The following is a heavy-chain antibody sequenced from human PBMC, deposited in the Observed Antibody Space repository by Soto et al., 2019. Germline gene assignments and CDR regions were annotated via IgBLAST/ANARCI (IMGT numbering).Heavy chain of an antibody. Sequence: SVKVSCKASGFTFTSSAVQWVRQARGQRLEWIGWIVVGSGNTNYAQKFQERVTITRDMSTSTAYMELSSLRSEDTAVYYCAASRGTEYYDFWSGYSTAHYYGMDVWGHGTTVTVSS. V-gene: IGHV1-58*01. D-gene: IGHD3-3*01. J-gene: IGHJ6*02. CDR1: GFTFTSSA. CDR2: IVVGSGNT. CDR3: AASRGTEYYDFWSGYSTAHYYGMDV.